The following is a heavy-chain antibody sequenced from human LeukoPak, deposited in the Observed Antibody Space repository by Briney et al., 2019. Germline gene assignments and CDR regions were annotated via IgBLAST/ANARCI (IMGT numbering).Heavy chain of an antibody. CDR2: IWYDGGNK. V-gene: IGHV3-33*01. CDR1: GFTFSSYG. Sequence: GRSLRVSCAASGFTFSSYGMHWVRQAPGKGLEWVAVIWYDGGNKYYADSVKGRFTISRDNSKNTLYLQMNSLRAEDTAVYYCARNLDYYGSGSYSQPDYWGQGTLVTVSS. CDR3: ARNLDYYGSGSYSQPDY. J-gene: IGHJ4*02. D-gene: IGHD3-10*01.